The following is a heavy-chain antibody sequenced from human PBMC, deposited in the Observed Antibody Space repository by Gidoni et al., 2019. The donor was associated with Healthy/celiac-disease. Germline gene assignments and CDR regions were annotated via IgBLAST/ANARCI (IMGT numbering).Heavy chain of an antibody. J-gene: IGHJ4*02. CDR3: ARDKCIAASNFDY. Sequence: QVQLVEAGGGVVQPGRDLRLPCAAAGCTSSNYGMHWVRQAPGKGLVCVALISDDGSSKYYADSVEGRFTISRDNSKNTLYLQMHSLTADDTAVYYCARDKCIAASNFDYWGQGTLVTVSP. CDR2: ISDDGSSK. V-gene: IGHV3-30*03. D-gene: IGHD6-13*01. CDR1: GCTSSNYG.